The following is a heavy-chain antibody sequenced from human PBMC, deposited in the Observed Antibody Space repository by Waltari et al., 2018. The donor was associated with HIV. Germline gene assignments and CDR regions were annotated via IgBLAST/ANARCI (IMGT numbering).Heavy chain of an antibody. D-gene: IGHD3-3*01. J-gene: IGHJ4*02. V-gene: IGHV3-23*01. CDR2: ISGIGGST. CDR3: AKDTLYDFWSGYSGY. Sequence: EVQLLGSGGGLVQPGGSLRLSCAASGFTFSSYAMSWVRPAPGKGLEWVSAISGIGGSTYYADSVKGRFTISRDNSKNTLYLQMNSLRAEDTAVYYCAKDTLYDFWSGYSGYWGQGTLVTVSS. CDR1: GFTFSSYA.